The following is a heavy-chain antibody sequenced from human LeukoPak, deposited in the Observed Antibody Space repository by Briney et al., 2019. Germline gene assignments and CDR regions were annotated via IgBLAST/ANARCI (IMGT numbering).Heavy chain of an antibody. CDR2: FHYSGTT. D-gene: IGHD4-11*01. CDR3: ARQPSSMTTVTTFDY. V-gene: IGHV4-39*01. Sequence: SETLSLTCIVSGGSIGSRIYYWGWIRQPPGKGLEWIGSFHYSGTTCYNPSLKSRVTISVDTSKNQFSLKLNSVTAADTAVYYCARQPSSMTTVTTFDYWGQGTLVTVSS. J-gene: IGHJ4*02. CDR1: GGSIGSRIYY.